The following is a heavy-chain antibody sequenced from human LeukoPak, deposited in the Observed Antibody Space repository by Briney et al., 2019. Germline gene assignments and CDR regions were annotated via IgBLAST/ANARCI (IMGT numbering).Heavy chain of an antibody. CDR2: IIPIFGTA. J-gene: IGHJ4*02. Sequence: ASVKVSCKASGGTFSSYAISWVRQAPGQGLEWMGGIIPIFGTANYAQKFQGWVTMTRDTSISTVYMELSRLRSDDTAVYYCARAMYCSGGSCEVTVLDYWGQGTLVTVSS. D-gene: IGHD2-15*01. V-gene: IGHV1-69*05. CDR1: GGTFSSYA. CDR3: ARAMYCSGGSCEVTVLDY.